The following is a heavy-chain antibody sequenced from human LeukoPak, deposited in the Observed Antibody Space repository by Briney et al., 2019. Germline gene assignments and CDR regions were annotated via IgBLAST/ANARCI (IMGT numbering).Heavy chain of an antibody. CDR3: ARRVILPTLDI. D-gene: IGHD1-26*01. V-gene: IGHV4-39*01. Sequence: SETLSLTCTVSGGSISSSSHYWAWIRQPPGKGLEWIGSIYYGGTTFYNPSLKSRLTISADTSKTQFSLKLSSVTAAATAVYYCARRVILPTLDIWGQGTMVTVYS. CDR1: GGSISSSSHY. CDR2: IYYGGTT. J-gene: IGHJ3*02.